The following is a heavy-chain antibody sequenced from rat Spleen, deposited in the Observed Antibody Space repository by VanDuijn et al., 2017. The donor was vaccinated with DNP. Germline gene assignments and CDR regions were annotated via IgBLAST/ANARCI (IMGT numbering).Heavy chain of an antibody. V-gene: IGHV5-17*01. Sequence: EVQLVESGGGLVQPGHSLRLSCAASGFIFSDYAMAWVRQSPKMGLEWVATIIYDGSSAFYRDSVKGRFTISRANSKSTLYLQMDSLRSEDTATYYCASQGTIAAMAFGSWGQGIMVTVSS. CDR2: IIYDGSSA. CDR3: ASQGTIAAMAFGS. D-gene: IGHD1-2*01. J-gene: IGHJ2*01. CDR1: GFIFSDYA.